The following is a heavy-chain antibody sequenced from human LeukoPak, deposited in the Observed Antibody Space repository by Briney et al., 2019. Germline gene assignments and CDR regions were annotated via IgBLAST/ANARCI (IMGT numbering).Heavy chain of an antibody. CDR1: GFTFSGSA. D-gene: IGHD3-22*01. CDR2: IRSKANSYAT. Sequence: PGGSLKLSCAASGFTFSGSAMHWVRQASGKGLEWVGRIRSKANSYATAYAASVKGRFTISRDDSKNTAYLQMNSLKTEDTAVYYCTRHSSIHRGYPIHDAFDIWGQGTMVTVSS. J-gene: IGHJ3*02. V-gene: IGHV3-73*01. CDR3: TRHSSIHRGYPIHDAFDI.